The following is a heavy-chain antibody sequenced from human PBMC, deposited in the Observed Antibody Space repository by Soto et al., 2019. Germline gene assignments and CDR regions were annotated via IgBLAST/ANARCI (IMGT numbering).Heavy chain of an antibody. CDR1: GYTFTGYH. CDR3: ARVKGVAVPCFDY. Sequence: GASVKVSCKASGYTFTGYHMHWVRQAPGQGLEWMGWINPNSGGTNYAQKFQGRVTMTRDTSISTAYMELSRLRSDDTAVYYCARVKGVAVPCFDYWGQGTRVSVSS. J-gene: IGHJ4*02. CDR2: INPNSGGT. D-gene: IGHD6-19*01. V-gene: IGHV1-2*02.